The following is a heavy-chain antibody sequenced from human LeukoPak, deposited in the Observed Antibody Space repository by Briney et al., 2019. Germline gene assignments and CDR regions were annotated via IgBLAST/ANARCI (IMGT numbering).Heavy chain of an antibody. CDR1: GYTFTSYD. CDR3: ARARRRTTVTTYWFDP. Sequence: GASVKVSCKASGYTFTSYDINWVRQATSQELAGVGWRNPNSGNTGYVQKFQGRVTMTRNTSISTAYMELSSLRSEDTAVYYCARARRRTTVTTYWFDPWGQGTLVTVSS. J-gene: IGHJ5*02. D-gene: IGHD4-17*01. CDR2: RNPNSGNT. V-gene: IGHV1-8*01.